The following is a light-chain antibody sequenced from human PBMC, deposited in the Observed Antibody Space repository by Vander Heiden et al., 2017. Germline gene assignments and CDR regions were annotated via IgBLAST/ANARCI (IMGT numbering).Light chain of an antibody. J-gene: IGKJ3*01. Sequence: EIVLTQSPATLSFSPGDRATLSRRASQSVSPCFAWYQQTPGQAPRLLIYDASKRPTGIPARFSGSGSGTDFTLTISSLEPEDFAVYYCQQRSNWPLTFGPGTKVDIK. CDR2: DAS. V-gene: IGKV3-11*01. CDR1: QSVSPC. CDR3: QQRSNWPLT.